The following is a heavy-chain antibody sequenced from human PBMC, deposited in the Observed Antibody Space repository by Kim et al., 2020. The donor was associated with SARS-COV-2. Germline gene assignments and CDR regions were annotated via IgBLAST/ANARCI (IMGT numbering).Heavy chain of an antibody. J-gene: IGHJ6*03. V-gene: IGHV3-13*01. CDR3: ARGNYDFWSGPARDYYYYCMDV. CDR1: GFTFSSYD. CDR2: IGTAGDT. D-gene: IGHD3-3*01. Sequence: GGTLRLSCAASGFTFSSYDMHWVRQATGKGLEWVSAIGTAGDTYYPGSVKGRFTISRENAKNSLYLQMNSLRAGDTAVYYCARGNYDFWSGPARDYYYYCMDVWGKGTTVTVSS.